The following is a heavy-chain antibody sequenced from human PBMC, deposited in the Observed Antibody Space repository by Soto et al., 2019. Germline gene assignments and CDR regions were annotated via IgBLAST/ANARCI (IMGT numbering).Heavy chain of an antibody. D-gene: IGHD3-3*01. CDR1: GGSFSGYY. J-gene: IGHJ5*02. V-gene: IGHV4-34*01. Sequence: SETLSLTCAVYGGSFSGYYWSWIRQPPGKGLEWIGEINHSGSTNYNPSLKSRVTISVDTSKNQFSLKLSSVTAADTAVYYCARGRAIFGVVIAGRGWFGPWGQGTLGTVSS. CDR3: ARGRAIFGVVIAGRGWFGP. CDR2: INHSGST.